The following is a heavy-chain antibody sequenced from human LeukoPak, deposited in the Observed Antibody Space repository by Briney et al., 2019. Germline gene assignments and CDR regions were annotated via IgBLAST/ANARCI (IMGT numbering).Heavy chain of an antibody. V-gene: IGHV4-59*06. CDR2: IYYSGST. D-gene: IGHD7-27*01. CDR1: GGSISSYY. Sequence: NSSETLSLTCTVSGGSISSYYWSWIRQPPGKGLEWIGYIYYSGSTYYNPSLKSRVTISVDTSKNQFSLKLSSVTAADTAVYYCARGGDWGAIDYWGQGTLATVSS. CDR3: ARGGDWGAIDY. J-gene: IGHJ4*02.